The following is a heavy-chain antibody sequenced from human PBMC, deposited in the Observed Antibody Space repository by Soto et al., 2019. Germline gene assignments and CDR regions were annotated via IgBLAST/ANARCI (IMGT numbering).Heavy chain of an antibody. CDR3: ARSESRIAAYGMDV. CDR2: INPNSGGT. CDR1: GYTFTGYY. Sequence: QVQLVQSGAEVKKPGASVKVSCKASGYTFTGYYMHWVRQAPGQGLEWMGWINPNSGGTNYAQRFQGWVTMTRDTSISTAYMELSRLRSDDTAVYYCARSESRIAAYGMDVWGQGTTVTVSS. J-gene: IGHJ6*02. V-gene: IGHV1-2*04. D-gene: IGHD6-13*01.